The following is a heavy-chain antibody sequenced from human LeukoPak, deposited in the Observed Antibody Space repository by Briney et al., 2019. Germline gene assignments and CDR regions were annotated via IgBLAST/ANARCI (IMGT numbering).Heavy chain of an antibody. D-gene: IGHD1-26*01. CDR3: ARDSVSYSGSYLSPLDI. J-gene: IGHJ3*02. CDR2: ISSSSSYI. Sequence: AGGSLRLSCAASGFTFSSYRMNWVRQAPGKGLEWVASISSSSSYIYYADSVKGRFTISRDNAKNTLYLQMNSLRAEDTAVYYCARDSVSYSGSYLSPLDIWGQGTMVTVSS. V-gene: IGHV3-21*01. CDR1: GFTFSSYR.